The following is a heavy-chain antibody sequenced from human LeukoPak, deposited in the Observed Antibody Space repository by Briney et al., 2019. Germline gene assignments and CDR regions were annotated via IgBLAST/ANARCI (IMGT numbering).Heavy chain of an antibody. CDR1: GFTSGHIFTDYW. Sequence: GGSLRLSCVASGFTSGHIFTDYWMTWVRQVPGKGLEWVANINQDGSQTYYLDSVKARFTISRDNAKESVSLQMNSLRTEDTAIYYCSAILYHWGQGTLVTVSS. D-gene: IGHD2-2*01. V-gene: IGHV3-7*01. CDR2: INQDGSQT. J-gene: IGHJ4*02. CDR3: SAILYH.